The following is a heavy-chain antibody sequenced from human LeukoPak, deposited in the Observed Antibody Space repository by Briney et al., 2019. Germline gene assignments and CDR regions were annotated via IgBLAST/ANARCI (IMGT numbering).Heavy chain of an antibody. Sequence: SGGSLRLSCAASGFTFSNYGMHWVRQAPGKGLGWVAVIWYDGSNKYYTTSVKGRFTISRDNSKNTLYLQMNSLRAEDTAVYYCAKDVDCSSISCYVRGGWLDYWGQGTLVTVSS. V-gene: IGHV3-33*06. J-gene: IGHJ4*02. CDR2: IWYDGSNK. D-gene: IGHD2-2*01. CDR1: GFTFSNYG. CDR3: AKDVDCSSISCYVRGGWLDY.